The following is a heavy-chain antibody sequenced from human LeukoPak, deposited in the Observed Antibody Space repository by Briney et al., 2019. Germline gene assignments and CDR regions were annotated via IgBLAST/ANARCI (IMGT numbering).Heavy chain of an antibody. CDR2: IYYSGST. CDR1: GGSISSYY. J-gene: IGHJ4*02. D-gene: IGHD2-2*02. Sequence: SETLSLTCTVSGGSISSYYWSWIRQPPGKGLEWIGYIYYSGSTNYNPSLKSRVTISVATSKNQFSLKLSSVTAADTAVYYCARWGSAAIEAGFDYWGQGTLVTVSS. CDR3: ARWGSAAIEAGFDY. V-gene: IGHV4-59*08.